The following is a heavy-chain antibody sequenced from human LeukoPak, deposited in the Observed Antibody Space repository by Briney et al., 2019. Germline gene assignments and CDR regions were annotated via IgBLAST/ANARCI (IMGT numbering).Heavy chain of an antibody. V-gene: IGHV4-39*01. CDR1: GGSISSYY. D-gene: IGHD7-27*01. CDR2: IYYSGST. J-gene: IGHJ3*02. CDR3: ARHSDLGTKVAFDI. Sequence: SETLSLTCTVSGGSISSYYWGWIRQPPGKGLEWIGSIYYSGSTYYNPSLKSRVTISVDTSKNQFSLKLSSVTAADTAVYYCARHSDLGTKVAFDIWGQGTMVTVSS.